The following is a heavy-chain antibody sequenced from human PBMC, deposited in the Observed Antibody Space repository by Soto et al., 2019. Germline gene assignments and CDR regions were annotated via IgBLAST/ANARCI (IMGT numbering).Heavy chain of an antibody. CDR2: ISYDESNK. D-gene: IGHD1-26*01. CDR3: AKERQWEPLDY. V-gene: IGHV3-30*18. J-gene: IGHJ4*02. Sequence: GGSLRLSCAASGFTFSSYGMHWVRQAPGKGLEWVAVISYDESNKYYADSVKGRFTISRDNSKNTLYLQTNSLRADDTAVYYCAKERQWEPLDYWGQGTLVTVSS. CDR1: GFTFSSYG.